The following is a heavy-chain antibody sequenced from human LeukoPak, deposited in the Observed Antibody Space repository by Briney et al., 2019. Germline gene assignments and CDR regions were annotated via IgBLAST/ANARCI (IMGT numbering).Heavy chain of an antibody. Sequence: NPSETLSLTCAVYGGSFSGYYWSWIRQPPGKGLEWIGEINHSGSTNYNPSLKSRVTISVDTSKNQFSLKLSSVTAADTAVYYCASKYYYDSSGFFDYWGQGTLATVSS. D-gene: IGHD3-22*01. CDR1: GGSFSGYY. V-gene: IGHV4-34*01. J-gene: IGHJ4*02. CDR2: INHSGST. CDR3: ASKYYYDSSGFFDY.